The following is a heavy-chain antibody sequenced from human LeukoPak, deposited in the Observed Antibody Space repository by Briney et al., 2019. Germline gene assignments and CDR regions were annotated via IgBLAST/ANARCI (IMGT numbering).Heavy chain of an antibody. CDR3: ASIVVVNLSRGAFDI. CDR2: ISYDGSNK. J-gene: IGHJ3*02. D-gene: IGHD3-22*01. Sequence: PGRSLRLSCAASGFTFSSYAMYWVRQAPGKGLEWVAVISYDGSNKYYADSVKGRFTISRDNSKNTLYLQMSSLRAEDTAVYYCASIVVVNLSRGAFDIWGQGTMVTVSS. CDR1: GFTFSSYA. V-gene: IGHV3-30-3*01.